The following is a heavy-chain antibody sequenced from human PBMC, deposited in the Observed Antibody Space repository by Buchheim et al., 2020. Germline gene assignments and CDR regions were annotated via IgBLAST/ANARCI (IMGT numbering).Heavy chain of an antibody. CDR1: GGSISRNTYY. V-gene: IGHV4-39*07. D-gene: IGHD3-10*01. CDR2: VYYSGST. CDR3: ARDLPRSGVRN. Sequence: QLQLQESGPGLVKPSETLSLTCTVSGGSISRNTYYWGWIRQPPGKGLEWIGSVYYSGSTYYNPSLKSRVTISVDTSKKQFSLNLRSVTAADTAVYYCARDLPRSGVRNWGQGTL. J-gene: IGHJ4*02.